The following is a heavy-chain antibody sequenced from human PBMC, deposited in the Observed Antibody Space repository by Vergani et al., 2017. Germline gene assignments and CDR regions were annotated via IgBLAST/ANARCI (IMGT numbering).Heavy chain of an antibody. Sequence: QVQLQESGPGLVKPSENLSLTCTVSGGSISSYYWSWIRQPPGKGLEWIGYIYYSGSTNYNPSLKSRVTISVDPSKNQFSLKLSSVTAADTAVYYCARLRDSGWFDPWGQGTLVTVSS. V-gene: IGHV4-59*12. CDR2: IYYSGST. CDR1: GGSISSYY. J-gene: IGHJ5*02. D-gene: IGHD5-12*01. CDR3: ARLRDSGWFDP.